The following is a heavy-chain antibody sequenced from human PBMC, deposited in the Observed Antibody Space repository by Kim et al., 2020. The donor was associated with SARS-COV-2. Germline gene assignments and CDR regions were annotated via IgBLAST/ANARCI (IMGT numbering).Heavy chain of an antibody. Sequence: SVKGRCTISRDNSKNTLYLQMNSLRAEVTAVYYCARDPDSSSSGCTYFDYWGQGTLVTVSS. V-gene: IGHV3-30*01. D-gene: IGHD6-19*01. J-gene: IGHJ4*02. CDR3: ARDPDSSSSGCTYFDY.